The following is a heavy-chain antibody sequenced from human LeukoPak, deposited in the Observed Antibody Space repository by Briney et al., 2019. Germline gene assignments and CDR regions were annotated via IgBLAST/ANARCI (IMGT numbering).Heavy chain of an antibody. Sequence: PGGSLRLSCVASGFRFSDYGMHWVRQAPGKGLEWVAFIPYDASDKYYADSVKGRFTISRDNSNNTLTLHMNSLRTEDTSIYFRAKGAWAADGPMGNNFASWGQGSLVTVSS. V-gene: IGHV3-30*02. J-gene: IGHJ4*02. D-gene: IGHD6-13*01. CDR2: IPYDASDK. CDR3: AKGAWAADGPMGNNFAS. CDR1: GFRFSDYG.